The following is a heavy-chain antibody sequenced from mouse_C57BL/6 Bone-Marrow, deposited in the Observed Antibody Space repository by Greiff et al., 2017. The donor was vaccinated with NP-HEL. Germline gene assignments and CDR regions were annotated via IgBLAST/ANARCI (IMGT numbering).Heavy chain of an antibody. J-gene: IGHJ4*01. CDR1: GYTFTSYW. Sequence: QVQLQQPGAELVRPGTSVKLSCKASGYTFTSYWMTWVKQRPGQGLEWIGEIDPGSGSTNYNEKFKSKATLTVDTSSSTAYMQLSSLTSEDSAVYYGARRVYDMDYWGQGTSVTVSS. V-gene: IGHV1-55*01. CDR2: IDPGSGST. CDR3: ARRVYDMDY.